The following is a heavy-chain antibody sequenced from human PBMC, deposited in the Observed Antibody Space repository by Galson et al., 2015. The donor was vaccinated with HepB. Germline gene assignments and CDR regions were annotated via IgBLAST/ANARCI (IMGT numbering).Heavy chain of an antibody. CDR3: ATESEELGDEGPFDI. Sequence: SVKVSCKASGYTFSGYYLHWVRQAPGQGLEWMGRINPNTGGTNYAQRFQGRVTMTRDTSISTAYMELSRLRSDDTAVYYCATESEELGDEGPFDIWGQGTMVTVSS. V-gene: IGHV1-2*06. CDR2: INPNTGGT. J-gene: IGHJ3*02. D-gene: IGHD3-16*01. CDR1: GYTFSGYY.